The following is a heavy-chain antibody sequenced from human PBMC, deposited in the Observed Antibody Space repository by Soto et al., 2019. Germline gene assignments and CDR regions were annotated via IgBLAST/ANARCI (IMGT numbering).Heavy chain of an antibody. CDR1: GYTFTSYA. Sequence: ASVKVSCKASGYTFTSYAMHWVRQAPGQRLECMGWINAGNGNTKYSQKFQGRVTITRDTSASTAYMELSSLRSEDTAVYYCARESFRDPILYGMDVWGQGTTVTVSS. J-gene: IGHJ6*02. CDR2: INAGNGNT. V-gene: IGHV1-3*01. CDR3: ARESFRDPILYGMDV.